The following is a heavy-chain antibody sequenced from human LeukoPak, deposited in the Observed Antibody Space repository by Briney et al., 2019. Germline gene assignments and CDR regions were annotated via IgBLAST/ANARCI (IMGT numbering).Heavy chain of an antibody. V-gene: IGHV3-30*02. D-gene: IGHD3-10*01. CDR2: IGYDGSNK. J-gene: IGHJ5*01. Sequence: GGSLRLPRAASGFTFGSFAMNWVRQAPGKGLGWVGFIGYDGSNKKYGDSVKGRFTIFRDNSKKTLYLQMSSLRLEDTAVYHCAKGYYYESGTGWFDSWGQGTLVTVSS. CDR1: GFTFGSFA. CDR3: AKGYYYESGTGWFDS.